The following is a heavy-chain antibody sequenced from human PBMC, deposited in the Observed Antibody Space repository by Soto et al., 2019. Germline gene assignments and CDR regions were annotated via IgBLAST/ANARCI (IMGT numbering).Heavy chain of an antibody. CDR1: GYSFTSYW. CDR3: ARTSVTYYYDSSGYYQQVIPKNFDY. Sequence: GESLKISCKGSGYSFTSYWIGWVRQMPGKGLELMGIIYPGDSDTRYSPSFQGQVTISADKSISTAYLQWSSLKASDTAMYYCARTSVTYYYDSSGYYQQVIPKNFDYWGQGALVTVSS. D-gene: IGHD3-22*01. V-gene: IGHV5-51*01. J-gene: IGHJ4*02. CDR2: IYPGDSDT.